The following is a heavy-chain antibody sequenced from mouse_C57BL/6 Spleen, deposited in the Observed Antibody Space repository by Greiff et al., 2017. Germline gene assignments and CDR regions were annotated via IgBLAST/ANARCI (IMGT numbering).Heavy chain of an antibody. J-gene: IGHJ2*01. CDR3: ARDSLGGYFDY. Sequence: EVKLMESEGGLVQPGSSMKLSCTASGFTFSDYYMAWVRQVPEKGLEWVANINYDGSSTYYLDSLKSRFIISRDNAKNILYLQMSSLKSEDTATYYCARDSLGGYFDYWGQGTTLTVSS. CDR1: GFTFSDYY. D-gene: IGHD4-1*01. V-gene: IGHV5-16*01. CDR2: INYDGSST.